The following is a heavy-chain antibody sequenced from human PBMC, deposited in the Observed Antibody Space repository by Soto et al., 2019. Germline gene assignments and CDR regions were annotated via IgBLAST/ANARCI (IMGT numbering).Heavy chain of an antibody. CDR1: GDSIGSGDFY. Sequence: PSETLSLTCAVSGDSIGSGDFYWTWIRQSPGKGLEYIGYIYKSGRTYYNPSLKSRPIISLDTSKSQFLLSLSSVTAADTAMYYCARSRSASSGWFDPWGQGTLVTVS. J-gene: IGHJ5*02. CDR2: IYKSGRT. CDR3: ARSRSASSGWFDP. V-gene: IGHV4-30-4*01. D-gene: IGHD6-6*01.